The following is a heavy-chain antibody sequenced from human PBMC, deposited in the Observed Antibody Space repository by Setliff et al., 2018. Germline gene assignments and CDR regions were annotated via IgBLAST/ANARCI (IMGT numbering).Heavy chain of an antibody. V-gene: IGHV4-61*02. D-gene: IGHD1-20*01. J-gene: IGHJ5*02. CDR2: IYTSGAT. Sequence: SETLSLTCTVSGASLRSGSYYWSWIRQPAGKGLEWIGRIYTSGATTYSPSLKSRVTMSVDTSKNQFSLMLTSVTAADTAMYYCARYNSAAGSFDPWGQGTLVTVSS. CDR3: ARYNSAAGSFDP. CDR1: GASLRSGSYY.